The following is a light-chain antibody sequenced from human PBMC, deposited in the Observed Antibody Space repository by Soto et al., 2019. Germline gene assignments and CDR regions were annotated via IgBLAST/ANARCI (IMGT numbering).Light chain of an antibody. CDR3: QQYRSSPPGKIT. Sequence: EIVLTQSPGTLSLSPGERATLSCRASQSVSSSYLAWYQQKPGQAPRLLIYGASSRATGIPDRFSGSGSGTDVTLTISRLEPEDFAVYYCQQYRSSPPGKITFGQGTRLEIK. V-gene: IGKV3-20*01. CDR1: QSVSSSY. CDR2: GAS. J-gene: IGKJ5*01.